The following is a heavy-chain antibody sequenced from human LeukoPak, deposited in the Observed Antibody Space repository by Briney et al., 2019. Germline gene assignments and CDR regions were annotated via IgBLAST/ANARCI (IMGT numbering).Heavy chain of an antibody. Sequence: GESLKISCKGSGYSFTSSWIGWVRQMPGKGLDWMGTIYPGDSDTRYSPSFQGQVTISADKSIRTAYLQWNSLKASDTAMYYCARPMYGSGSGAYFDYWGQGTLVTVSS. CDR1: GYSFTSSW. CDR3: ARPMYGSGSGAYFDY. J-gene: IGHJ4*02. D-gene: IGHD3-10*01. CDR2: IYPGDSDT. V-gene: IGHV5-51*01.